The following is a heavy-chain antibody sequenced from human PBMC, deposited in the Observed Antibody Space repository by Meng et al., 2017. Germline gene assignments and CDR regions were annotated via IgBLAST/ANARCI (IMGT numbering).Heavy chain of an antibody. CDR2: ISSSSSYI. J-gene: IGHJ4*02. Sequence: GESLKISCAASGFTFSSYSMNWVRQAPGKGPEWVSSISSSSSYIYYADSVKGRFTISRDNAKNSLYLQMNSLRAEDTAVYYCARDYDILTGYYIPFDYWGQGTLVTVSS. V-gene: IGHV3-21*01. CDR3: ARDYDILTGYYIPFDY. D-gene: IGHD3-9*01. CDR1: GFTFSSYS.